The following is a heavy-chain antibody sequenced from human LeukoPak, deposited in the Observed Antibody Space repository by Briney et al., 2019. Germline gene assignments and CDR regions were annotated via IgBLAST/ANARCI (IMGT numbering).Heavy chain of an antibody. CDR1: GGSISSYY. V-gene: IGHV4-59*01. CDR3: ARVSSSSWIFDS. D-gene: IGHD6-13*01. J-gene: IGHJ4*02. CDR2: IYYSGST. Sequence: SETLSLTCTVSGGSISSYYWGWVRQPPGKGLEWIGYIYYSGSTNYNPSLKSRVTISVDTPKNQCSLKVSSVTAADTAVYYCARVSSSSWIFDSWGQGTLVTVAS.